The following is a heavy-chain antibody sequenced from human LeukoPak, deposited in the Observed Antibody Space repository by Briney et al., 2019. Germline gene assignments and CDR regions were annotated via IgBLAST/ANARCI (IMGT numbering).Heavy chain of an antibody. CDR2: IYHSGST. CDR3: ARAARRLLWFGELGSWFDP. V-gene: IGHV4-4*02. D-gene: IGHD3-10*01. CDR1: GGSISSSNW. J-gene: IGHJ5*02. Sequence: PSETLSLTCAVSGGSISSSNWWSWVRQPPGKGLEWIGEIYHSGSTNYNPSLMTPVTISVDKSNNQFSLKLSSVTAADTAVYYCARAARRLLWFGELGSWFDPWGQGTLVTVSS.